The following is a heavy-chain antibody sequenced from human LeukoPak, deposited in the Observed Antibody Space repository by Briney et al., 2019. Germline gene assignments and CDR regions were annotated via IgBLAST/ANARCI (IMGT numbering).Heavy chain of an antibody. CDR2: FDPGEGET. CDR1: GYTLIEIS. CDR3: ATGNYSYGYNYFGS. Sequence: GASVKVSCKVSGYTLIEISMHWVRQSPGKGLDWMGGFDPGEGETIYAQKFQGRVTMTEDTPTDTAYMELSSLTSDDTAVYYCATGNYSYGYNYFGSWGQGTLVTVSS. V-gene: IGHV1-24*01. D-gene: IGHD5-18*01. J-gene: IGHJ4*02.